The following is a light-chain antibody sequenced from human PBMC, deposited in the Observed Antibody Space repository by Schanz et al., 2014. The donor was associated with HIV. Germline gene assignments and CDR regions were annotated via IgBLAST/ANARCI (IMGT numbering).Light chain of an antibody. J-gene: IGLJ2*01. V-gene: IGLV2-14*03. Sequence: QSALTQPASVSGSLGQSITISCTGTSGDVGRYDYVSWYQQHPGQAPKLLIYDVTYRPSGISNRFSGSKSGNTASLTISGLQAEDEADYYCCSYAGSYTLVFGGGTKLTVL. CDR3: CSYAGSYTLV. CDR2: DVT. CDR1: SGDVGRYDY.